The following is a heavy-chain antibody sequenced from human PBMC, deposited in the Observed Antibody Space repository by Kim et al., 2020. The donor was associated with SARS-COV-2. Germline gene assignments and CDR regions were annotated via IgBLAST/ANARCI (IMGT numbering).Heavy chain of an antibody. CDR1: GFTFSSYW. Sequence: GGSLRLSCAASGFTFSSYWMHWVRQAPGKGLVWVSRINSDGSSTSYADSVKGRFTISRDNAKNTLYLQMNSLRAEDTAVYYCARVPRWLPYYFDYWGQGTLVTVSS. CDR2: INSDGSST. J-gene: IGHJ4*02. D-gene: IGHD5-12*01. V-gene: IGHV3-74*01. CDR3: ARVPRWLPYYFDY.